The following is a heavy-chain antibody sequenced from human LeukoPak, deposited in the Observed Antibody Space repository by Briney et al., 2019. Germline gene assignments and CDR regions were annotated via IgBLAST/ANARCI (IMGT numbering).Heavy chain of an antibody. CDR1: GYSISSGNY. CDR3: ARDGDFYYFDY. Sequence: SETLSPTCTVSGYSISSGNYWGWIRQPPGKGPEWIGSIYHSGITYYNPSLKSRVSISVDTSKNQFSLRLSSVTAADTAEHYCARDGDFYYFDYWGQGTQVTVSS. CDR2: IYHSGIT. J-gene: IGHJ4*02. V-gene: IGHV4-38-2*02.